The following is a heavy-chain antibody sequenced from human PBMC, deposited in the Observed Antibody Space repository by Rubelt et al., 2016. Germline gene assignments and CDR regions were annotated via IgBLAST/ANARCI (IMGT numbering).Heavy chain of an antibody. D-gene: IGHD3-22*01. J-gene: IGHJ4*02. CDR2: INTYNDRT. CDR3: ARGYFDSTGDFDY. CDR1: GYTFTTYG. V-gene: IGHV1-18*01. Sequence: QVHLVQSAIEVKKPGASVKISCTTSGYTFTTYGIIWVRRAPGQGLEWMGWINTYNDRTNYPQKFQGRVSMTTDSSTNTAYMELRSLRSDDTAGYYCARGYFDSTGDFDYWGQGTLVTVSS.